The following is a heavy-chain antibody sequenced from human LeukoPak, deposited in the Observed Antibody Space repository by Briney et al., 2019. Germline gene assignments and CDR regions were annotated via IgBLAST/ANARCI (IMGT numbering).Heavy chain of an antibody. D-gene: IGHD6-13*01. CDR3: ARRSWYFDY. J-gene: IGHJ4*02. Sequence: PGGSLRLSCAASGSTFSDYYMSWIRQAPGKGLEWVSYISSSSSYTNYADSVKGRFTISRDNAKNSLYLQMNSLRAEDTAVYYCARRSWYFDYWGQGTLVAVSS. CDR2: ISSSSSYT. V-gene: IGHV3-11*06. CDR1: GSTFSDYY.